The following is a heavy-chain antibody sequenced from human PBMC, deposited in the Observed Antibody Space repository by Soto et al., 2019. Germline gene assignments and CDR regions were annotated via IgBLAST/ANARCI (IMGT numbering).Heavy chain of an antibody. J-gene: IGHJ3*01. V-gene: IGHV1-46*03. Sequence: QVVQSGAEVRKPGASVKVSCKASGYSVTTYYIHWFRQAPGQGLEWMAIINPNAGSTNYAQNFQGRDTVTRDMSASTVYMELSSLRSDDTAVYYCAAFCSVGVCPPGPWNWGRGTMVTVSS. CDR3: AAFCSVGVCPPGPWN. CDR1: GYSVTTYY. CDR2: INPNAGST. D-gene: IGHD2-8*02.